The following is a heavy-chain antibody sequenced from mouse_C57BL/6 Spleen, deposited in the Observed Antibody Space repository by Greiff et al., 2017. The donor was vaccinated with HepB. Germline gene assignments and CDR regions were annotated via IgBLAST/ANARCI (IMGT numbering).Heavy chain of an antibody. J-gene: IGHJ4*01. V-gene: IGHV5-16*01. CDR3: ARDGYSYAMDY. CDR1: GFTFSDYY. Sequence: EVQLVQSEAGLVQPGSSMKLSCTASGFTFSDYYMAWVRQVPEKGLEWVANINYDGSSTYYLDSLKSRCIISRDNTKNILYLQMSSLKSEDTATYYCARDGYSYAMDYWGQGTSVTVSS. CDR2: INYDGSST. D-gene: IGHD2-3*01.